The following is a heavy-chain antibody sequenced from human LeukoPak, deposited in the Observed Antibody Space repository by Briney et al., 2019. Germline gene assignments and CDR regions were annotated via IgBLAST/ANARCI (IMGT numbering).Heavy chain of an antibody. V-gene: IGHV3-23*01. J-gene: IGHJ3*02. CDR1: GFTFSSYG. CDR3: TRRYNYDSSGYYYVRDAFDI. Sequence: PGRSLRLSCAASGFTFSSYGMHWVRQAPGKGLEWVSAISGSGGSTYYADSVKGRFTISRDNSKNTLYLQMNSLRAEDTAVYYCTRRYNYDSSGYYYVRDAFDIWGQGTMVTVSS. CDR2: ISGSGGST. D-gene: IGHD3-22*01.